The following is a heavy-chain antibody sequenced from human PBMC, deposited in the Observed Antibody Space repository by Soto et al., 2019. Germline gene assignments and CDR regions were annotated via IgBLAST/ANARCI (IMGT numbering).Heavy chain of an antibody. Sequence: QVQVQQWGAGLLKPSETLSLTWAVFVAPFGLSSWSWSPRPPGKGLEGIGEINHSGMTNHNPSLKSRVTISVDTSKNEFSLKVRSVTAADTAVYYCARKGHYFDYWGQGTLVTVSS. CDR1: VAPFGLSS. V-gene: IGHV4-34*01. CDR2: INHSGMT. J-gene: IGHJ4*02. CDR3: ARKGHYFDY.